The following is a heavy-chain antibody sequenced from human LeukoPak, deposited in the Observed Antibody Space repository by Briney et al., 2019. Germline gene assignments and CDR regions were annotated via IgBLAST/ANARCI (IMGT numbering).Heavy chain of an antibody. CDR1: GFTFSSNA. CDR2: ICGSGGST. CDR3: AKRKGSNHGEFDY. Sequence: GGSLRLSCAASGFTFSSNAMSWVRQAPGEGREWVSAICGSGGSTYYADSVKGRFTISRDNSKNTLYLQMNSLRAEDTAVYYCAKRKGSNHGEFDYWGQGTLVTVSS. D-gene: IGHD6-13*01. J-gene: IGHJ4*02. V-gene: IGHV3-23*01.